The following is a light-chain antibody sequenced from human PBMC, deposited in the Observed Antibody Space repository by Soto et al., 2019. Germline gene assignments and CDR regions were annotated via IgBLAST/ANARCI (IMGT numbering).Light chain of an antibody. Sequence: EIVLTQSPGTLSLSPGERATLSCRASQSVSSTYLAWYQQKPGQAPRLLIYGVSNRATGIPDRFSGSGSGTDFTLTISRLEPDDSAVYFCKQYGTSRTFGQGTKVDIK. CDR3: KQYGTSRT. CDR1: QSVSSTY. V-gene: IGKV3-20*01. J-gene: IGKJ1*01. CDR2: GVS.